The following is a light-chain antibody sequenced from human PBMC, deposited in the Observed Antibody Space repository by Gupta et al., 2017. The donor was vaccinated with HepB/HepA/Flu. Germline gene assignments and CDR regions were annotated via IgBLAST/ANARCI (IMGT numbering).Light chain of an antibody. CDR1: QYVGTN. V-gene: IGKV3D-15*01. CDR3: QQYDNWPLT. CDR2: GAS. Sequence: EIVMTQSPATFSVSPGERVTLSCRASQYVGTNSAWYQQKPGQAPRLLIYGASTRAKDIPTRFVGSGSGTEFNLIIDILPSGDFTIYCCQQYDNWPLTFGGGTTVEI. J-gene: IGKJ4*01.